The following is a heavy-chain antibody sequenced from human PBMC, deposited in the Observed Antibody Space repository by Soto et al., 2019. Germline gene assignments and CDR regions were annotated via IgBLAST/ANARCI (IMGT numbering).Heavy chain of an antibody. D-gene: IGHD3-22*01. Sequence: AETLSLTSTVSGASISGFYWSWIRQSAGKGLDWIGYIYYTGTTNYNPSLKSRVTISVDTSTNQFSLKLSSVTAADTAVYYCARVHDYYDSSGYTLHNWFDPWGQGTLVTVSS. CDR1: GASISGFY. CDR2: IYYTGTT. J-gene: IGHJ5*02. CDR3: ARVHDYYDSSGYTLHNWFDP. V-gene: IGHV4-59*01.